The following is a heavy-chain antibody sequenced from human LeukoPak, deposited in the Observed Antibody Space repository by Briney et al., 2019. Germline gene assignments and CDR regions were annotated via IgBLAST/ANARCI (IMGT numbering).Heavy chain of an antibody. CDR2: INTNTGNP. V-gene: IGHV7-4-1*04. CDR3: ARSRRVVVPSSLNAADDYYYYMDV. CDR1: GYTFTYYD. J-gene: IGHJ6*03. D-gene: IGHD2-21*02. Sequence: ASVKVSCKASGYTFTYYDLNWVRQAPGQGLECLGGINTNTGNPTYAQGFTGRYVFSFDTSVSMAYLQITSLTAEDTAIYYCARSRRVVVPSSLNAADDYYYYMDVWGKGTTVTVSS.